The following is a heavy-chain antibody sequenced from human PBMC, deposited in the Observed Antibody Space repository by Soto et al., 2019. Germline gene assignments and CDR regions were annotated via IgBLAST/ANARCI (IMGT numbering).Heavy chain of an antibody. V-gene: IGHV1-69*05. J-gene: IGHJ5*02. CDR2: IIPIFGTA. CDR3: ARALIVVVPAANRRNWFDP. D-gene: IGHD2-2*01. CDR1: GGTFSSYA. Sequence: GASVKVSCKASGGTFSSYAISWVRQAPGQGLEWMGGIIPIFGTANYAQKFQGRVTMTTDTSTSTAYMELRSLRSDDTAVYYCARALIVVVPAANRRNWFDPWGQGTLVTVSS.